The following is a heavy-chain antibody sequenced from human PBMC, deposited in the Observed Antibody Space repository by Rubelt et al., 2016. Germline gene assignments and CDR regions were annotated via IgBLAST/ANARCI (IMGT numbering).Heavy chain of an antibody. J-gene: IGHJ5*02. CDR2: IYNHGSA. CDR1: GDSISGSTDY. Sequence: QLQLHESGPGLVKPSETLALTCTVSGDSISGSTDYWGWIRQPPGKGLEWIGSIYNHGSAYYNPSLESRVTLSVDTSKNQFSLKLTSVTAADTAVYYCAGRTNWFDPWGQGTLVTVSS. V-gene: IGHV4-39*01. CDR3: AGRTNWFDP.